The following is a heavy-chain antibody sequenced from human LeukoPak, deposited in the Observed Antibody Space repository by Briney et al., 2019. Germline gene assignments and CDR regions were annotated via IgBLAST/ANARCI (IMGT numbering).Heavy chain of an antibody. Sequence: PSETLSLTCTVSGGSISSYYWSWIRQPAGKGLEWIGRIYTSGSTNYNPSLKSRVTVSADSSKNDFSLKLTSVTAADTAVYYCAKYGVGSTYFDYWGQGILVTVSS. CDR1: GGSISSYY. D-gene: IGHD2-8*01. CDR2: IYTSGST. J-gene: IGHJ4*02. V-gene: IGHV4-4*07. CDR3: AKYGVGSTYFDY.